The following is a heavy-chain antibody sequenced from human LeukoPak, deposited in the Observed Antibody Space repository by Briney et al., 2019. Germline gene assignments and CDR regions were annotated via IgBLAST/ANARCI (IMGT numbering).Heavy chain of an antibody. J-gene: IGHJ4*02. D-gene: IGHD5-18*01. V-gene: IGHV3-30-3*01. CDR3: ARWYSYGFEVDYFDY. Sequence: PGGSLRLSCAASGFTFSIYWMSWVRQAPGKGLEWVAVISYDGSNKYYADSVKGRFTISRDNSKNTLYLQMNSLRAEDTAVYYCARWYSYGFEVDYFDYWGQGTLVTVSS. CDR2: ISYDGSNK. CDR1: GFTFSIYW.